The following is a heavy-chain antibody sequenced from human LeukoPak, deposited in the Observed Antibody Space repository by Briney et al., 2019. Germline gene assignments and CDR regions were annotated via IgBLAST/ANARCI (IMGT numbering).Heavy chain of an antibody. CDR3: ARDPSRYYMDV. CDR1: GFTFSSYS. Sequence: PGGSLRLSCAASGFTFSSYSMNWVRQAPGKGLEWGSYISSSSSYIYYADSVKGRFTISRDNAKNSLYLQMNSLRAEDTAVYYCARDPSRYYMDVWGKGTTVTVSS. V-gene: IGHV3-21*01. CDR2: ISSSSSYI. J-gene: IGHJ6*03.